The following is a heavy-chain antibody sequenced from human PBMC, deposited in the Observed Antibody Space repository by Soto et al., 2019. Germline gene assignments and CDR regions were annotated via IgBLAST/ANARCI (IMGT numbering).Heavy chain of an antibody. CDR1: GGSISSSSYY. D-gene: IGHD2-15*01. CDR2: IYYSGST. V-gene: IGHV4-39*01. CDR3: ARHDCSGGSCYLFDY. Sequence: QLQLQESGPGLVKPSETLSLTCTVSGGSISSSSYYWGWIRQPPGKGLEWIGSIYYSGSTYYNPSLKSRVTISVDTSKNQCSLKLSCVTAADTAVYYCARHDCSGGSCYLFDYWGQGTLVTVSS. J-gene: IGHJ4*02.